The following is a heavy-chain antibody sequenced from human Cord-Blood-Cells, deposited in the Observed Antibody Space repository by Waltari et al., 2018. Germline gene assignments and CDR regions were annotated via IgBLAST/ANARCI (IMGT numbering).Heavy chain of an antibody. J-gene: IGHJ3*02. D-gene: IGHD3-3*01. CDR1: GGSISSGDYY. Sequence: QVQLQESGPGLVKPSQTLSLTCTVSGGSISSGDYYWSWIRQPPGKGLEWIGYIYYSGITYYNPSLKSRVTISVDTSKNQFSLKRSSVTAADTAVYYCARTLPITIFGVVIRHDAFDIWGQGTMVTVSS. CDR2: IYYSGIT. CDR3: ARTLPITIFGVVIRHDAFDI. V-gene: IGHV4-30-4*08.